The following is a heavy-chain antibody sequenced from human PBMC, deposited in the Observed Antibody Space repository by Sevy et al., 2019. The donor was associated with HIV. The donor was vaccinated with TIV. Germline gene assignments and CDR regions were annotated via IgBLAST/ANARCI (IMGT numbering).Heavy chain of an antibody. CDR2: IRYDGSNK. CDR3: AKDQGLGAAPFDY. CDR1: GFTFSSYG. V-gene: IGHV3-30*02. Sequence: GGSLRLSCAASGFTFSSYGMHWVRQAPGKGLERVAFIRYDGSNKYYADSVKGRFTISRDNSKNTLYLQMNSLRAEDTAVYYCAKDQGLGAAPFDYWGQGTLVTVSS. J-gene: IGHJ4*02. D-gene: IGHD3-16*01.